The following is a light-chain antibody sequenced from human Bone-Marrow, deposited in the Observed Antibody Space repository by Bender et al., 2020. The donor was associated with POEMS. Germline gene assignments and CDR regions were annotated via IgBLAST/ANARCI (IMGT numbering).Light chain of an antibody. J-gene: IGLJ3*02. CDR1: TGSIASYY. Sequence: FMLTQPHSVSKSPGKTVIISCTRSTGSIASYYLHCYQQRPASSPTTLIYEDTQRPSGVPDRFSGSIDSSSNSAYLTISGLKTEDEADYYCQSYDTNNPWMFGGGTKLTVL. V-gene: IGLV6-57*01. CDR3: QSYDTNNPWM. CDR2: EDT.